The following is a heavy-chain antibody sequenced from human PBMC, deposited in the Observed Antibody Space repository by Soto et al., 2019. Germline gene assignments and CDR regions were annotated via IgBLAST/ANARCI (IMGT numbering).Heavy chain of an antibody. J-gene: IGHJ4*02. Sequence: QITLKESGHTLVKPTQTLTLTCTFSGLSLTPSGVGVGWIRQPPGKALEWLALIYWDDDERYTPSLESRLTITKYTAQNQVVLTMTNMDPVDTATYYFALRPGGGCFDYWGQGTLVTVSS. V-gene: IGHV2-5*02. D-gene: IGHD3-16*01. CDR1: GLSLTPSGVG. CDR3: ALRPGGGCFDY. CDR2: IYWDDDE.